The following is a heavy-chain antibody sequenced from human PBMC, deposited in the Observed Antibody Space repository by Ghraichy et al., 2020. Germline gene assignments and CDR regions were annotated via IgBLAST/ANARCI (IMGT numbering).Heavy chain of an antibody. CDR2: IYSGGST. CDR1: GFTVSSNY. CDR3: AEEGSESYVATFAY. D-gene: IGHD1-26*01. V-gene: IGHV3-53*01. J-gene: IGHJ4*02. Sequence: GGSLRLSCAASGFTVSSNYMSWVRQAPGKGLEWVSVIYSGGSTYYSDSVKGRFTISSDNSKNTLYLQLNSLRAEDTAVYYCAEEGSESYVATFAYWGQGTLVTVSS.